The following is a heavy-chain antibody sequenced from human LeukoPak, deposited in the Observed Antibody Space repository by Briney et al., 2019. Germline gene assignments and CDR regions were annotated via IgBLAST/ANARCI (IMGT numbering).Heavy chain of an antibody. V-gene: IGHV4-38-2*01. CDR2: IYHSGST. D-gene: IGHD4-17*01. CDR1: GYSISSGYY. Sequence: SETLSLTCAVSGYSISSGYYWGWSRQPPGKGLEWIGSIYHSGSTYYNPSLKSRVTISVGTSKNQFSLKLSSVTAADTAVYYCAQTQGGYGDYIDAFDIWGQGTMVTVSS. CDR3: AQTQGGYGDYIDAFDI. J-gene: IGHJ3*02.